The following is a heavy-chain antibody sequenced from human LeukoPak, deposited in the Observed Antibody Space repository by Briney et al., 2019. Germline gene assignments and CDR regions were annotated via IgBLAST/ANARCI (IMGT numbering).Heavy chain of an antibody. CDR2: ISSSSSTI. D-gene: IGHD3-22*01. Sequence: GGSLRLSCAASGFTFSSYEMNWVRQAPGKGLEWVSYISSSSSTIYYADSVKGRFTISRDNAKNSLYLQMNSLRSDDTAVYYCARTRDTPPLYYYDSSGYFDYWGQGTLVTVSS. V-gene: IGHV3-48*04. CDR1: GFTFSSYE. CDR3: ARTRDTPPLYYYDSSGYFDY. J-gene: IGHJ4*02.